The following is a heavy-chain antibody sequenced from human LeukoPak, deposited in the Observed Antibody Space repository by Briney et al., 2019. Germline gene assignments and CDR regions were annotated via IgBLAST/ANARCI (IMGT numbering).Heavy chain of an antibody. CDR1: GYSFSGFW. CDR3: AKSIVGATGAYRH. CDR2: IYPGDSDI. Sequence: GESLKISCKGSGYSFSGFWIAWVRQRPGKGLEWMGTIYPGDSDIRYSPSFQGQVSMSADKSISTAYLQWSSLKASDTATYYCAKSIVGATGAYRHWGQGTRVTVPS. V-gene: IGHV5-51*01. J-gene: IGHJ4*02. D-gene: IGHD1-26*01.